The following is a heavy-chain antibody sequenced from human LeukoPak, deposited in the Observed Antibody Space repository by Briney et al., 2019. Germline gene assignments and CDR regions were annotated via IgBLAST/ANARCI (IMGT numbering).Heavy chain of an antibody. Sequence: GGSLRLSCVASGFTFTDYFMSWVRQAPGKRPEWVSSLTDSGGTTYYVDSVKGRFTISRDNSKNTLYLHMNSLRAEDTAMYYCAKKRDAFDIWGQGTVVAVSS. CDR1: GFTFTDYF. J-gene: IGHJ3*02. V-gene: IGHV3-23*01. CDR3: AKKRDAFDI. D-gene: IGHD5-24*01. CDR2: LTDSGGTT.